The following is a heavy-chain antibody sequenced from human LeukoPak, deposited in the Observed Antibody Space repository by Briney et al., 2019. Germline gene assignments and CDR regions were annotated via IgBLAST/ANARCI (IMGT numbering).Heavy chain of an antibody. CDR1: GGSFSGYY. CDR2: INHSGST. Sequence: PSETLSLTCAVYGGSFSGYYWSWIRQPPGMGLEWIGDINHSGSTNYNPSLKSRVTISVDTSKNQFSLKLSSVTAADTAVYYCARSGVAVAGGNWFDPWGQGTLVTVSS. V-gene: IGHV4-34*01. D-gene: IGHD6-19*01. CDR3: ARSGVAVAGGNWFDP. J-gene: IGHJ5*02.